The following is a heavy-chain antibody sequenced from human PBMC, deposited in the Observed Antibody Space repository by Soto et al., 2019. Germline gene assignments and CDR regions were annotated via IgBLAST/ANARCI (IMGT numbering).Heavy chain of an antibody. J-gene: IGHJ4*02. CDR3: AKAFDEKGVFDY. CDR1: GFTFSSYA. V-gene: IGHV3-23*01. CDR2: ISGSGGST. Sequence: EVQLLESGGGLVQPGGSLRLSCAASGFTFSSYAMSWVRQAPGKGLGWVSAISGSGGSTYYADSVKGRFTITRDNSKNTLYLQMNSLRAEDTAVYYCAKAFDEKGVFDYWGQGTLVTVSS. D-gene: IGHD3-16*01.